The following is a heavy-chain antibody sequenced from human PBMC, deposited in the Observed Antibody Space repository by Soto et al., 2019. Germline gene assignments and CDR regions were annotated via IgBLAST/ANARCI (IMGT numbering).Heavy chain of an antibody. CDR3: ARDLEYYDSRANDAFDL. CDR1: GGTFSSYA. J-gene: IGHJ3*01. CDR2: IIPIFGTA. Sequence: QVQLVQSGAEVKKPGSSVKVSCKASGGTFSSYAISWVRQAPGQGLEWMGGIIPIFGTANYAQKFQGRVTITADESTSTAYMEVSSLRSEDTAVYYCARDLEYYDSRANDAFDLWGQGTMVTVSS. D-gene: IGHD3-22*01. V-gene: IGHV1-69*01.